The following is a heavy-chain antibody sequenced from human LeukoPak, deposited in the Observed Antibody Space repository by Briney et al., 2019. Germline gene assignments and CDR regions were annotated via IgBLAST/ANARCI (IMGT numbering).Heavy chain of an antibody. CDR2: IIPIFGTA. V-gene: IGHV1-69*13. D-gene: IGHD3-22*01. J-gene: IGHJ4*02. Sequence: ASVKVSCKASGGTFSSYAISWVRQAPGQGLEWMGGIIPIFGTANYAQKFQGRVTTTADESTSTAYMELSSLRSEDTAVYYCASLSPLYYDSSGDPCWGQGTLVTVSS. CDR1: GGTFSSYA. CDR3: ASLSPLYYDSSGDPC.